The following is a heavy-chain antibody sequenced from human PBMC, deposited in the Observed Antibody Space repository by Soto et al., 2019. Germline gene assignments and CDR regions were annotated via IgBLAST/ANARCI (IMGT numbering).Heavy chain of an antibody. CDR1: GFTFSSYA. D-gene: IGHD2-15*01. J-gene: IGHJ6*02. CDR3: ARAGCDGGTCYTLVGLRYGMDV. V-gene: IGHV3-30-3*01. CDR2: MSYDGNNK. Sequence: QVQLVESGGGVVQSGRSLRLSCAASGFTFSSYAMYWVRQAPGKGLEWVAIMSYDGNNKHYADSVKGRFTIARDNSQNTLYLQMNSLGAEDTAVYYCARAGCDGGTCYTLVGLRYGMDVWGQGTTVTVSS.